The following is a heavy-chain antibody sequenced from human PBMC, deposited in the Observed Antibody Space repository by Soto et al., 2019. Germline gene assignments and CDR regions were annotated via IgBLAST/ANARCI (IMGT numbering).Heavy chain of an antibody. CDR2: IYYSGST. V-gene: IGHV4-31*03. D-gene: IGHD2-2*01. J-gene: IGHJ4*02. CDR1: GGSISCGGYY. Sequence: TLSLTCTVSGGSISCGGYYWSWIRQHPGKGLEWIGYIYYSGSTYYNPSLKSRVTISVDTSKNQFSLKLSSVTAADTAVYYCARVANYCSSTSCSSRAFDYWGQGTLVTVSS. CDR3: ARVANYCSSTSCSSRAFDY.